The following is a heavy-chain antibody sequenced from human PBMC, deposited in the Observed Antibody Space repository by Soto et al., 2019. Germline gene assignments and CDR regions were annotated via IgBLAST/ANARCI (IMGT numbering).Heavy chain of an antibody. V-gene: IGHV1-18*01. J-gene: IGHJ6*02. CDR2: ISAYNGNT. Sequence: QVQLVQSGAEVKKPGASVKVSCKASGYTFTSYGISWVRQAPGQGLEWMGWISAYNGNTNYAQKLQGRVTMTTDTSTSTAYMELRSLRSDDTAVYYCARYDILRGQTYYYYYGMDVWGQGTTFTVSS. CDR1: GYTFTSYG. D-gene: IGHD3-9*01. CDR3: ARYDILRGQTYYYYYGMDV.